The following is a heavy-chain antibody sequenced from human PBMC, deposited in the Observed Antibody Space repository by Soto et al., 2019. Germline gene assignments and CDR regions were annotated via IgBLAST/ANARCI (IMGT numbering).Heavy chain of an antibody. CDR3: ARGNIVLMVYAEMNWFDP. V-gene: IGHV4-34*01. Sequence: SETLSLTCAVYGGSFSGYYWSWIRQPPGKGLEWIGEINHSGSTNYNPSLKSRVTISVDTSKNQFSLKLSSVTAADTAVYYCARGNIVLMVYAEMNWFDPWGQGTLVTVSS. J-gene: IGHJ5*02. CDR1: GGSFSGYY. D-gene: IGHD2-8*01. CDR2: INHSGST.